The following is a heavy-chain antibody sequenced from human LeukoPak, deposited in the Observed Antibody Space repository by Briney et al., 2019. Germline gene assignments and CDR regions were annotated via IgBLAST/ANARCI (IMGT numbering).Heavy chain of an antibody. CDR1: GFTFSSYV. Sequence: GGSLRLSCAASGFTFSSYVMHWVRQAPGKGLEWVAIISYDGSNEYYADSVKGRFTISRDNSKNTLYLQMNSLRAEDTAVYYCAKGPTIFGVVIIPGFDYWGQGTLVTVSS. CDR2: ISYDGSNE. J-gene: IGHJ4*02. CDR3: AKGPTIFGVVIIPGFDY. D-gene: IGHD3-3*01. V-gene: IGHV3-30*04.